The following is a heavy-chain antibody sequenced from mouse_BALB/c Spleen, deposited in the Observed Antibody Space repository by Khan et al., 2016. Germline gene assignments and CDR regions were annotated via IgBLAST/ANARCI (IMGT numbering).Heavy chain of an antibody. CDR2: INTYTGEP. Sequence: QIQLVQSGPELKKPGETVKISCKASGYTFTNYGMNWVKQAPGKGLKWMGWINTYTGEPTYADDFKGRFAFSLETSASTAYLQINNLKNEDTATCFCAPYYYGSRFDYWGQGTTLTVSS. V-gene: IGHV9-3-1*01. CDR1: GYTFTNYG. CDR3: APYYYGSRFDY. D-gene: IGHD1-1*01. J-gene: IGHJ2*01.